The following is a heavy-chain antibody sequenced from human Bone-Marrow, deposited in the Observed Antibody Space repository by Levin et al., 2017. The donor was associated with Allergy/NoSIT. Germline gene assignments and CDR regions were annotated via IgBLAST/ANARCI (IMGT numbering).Heavy chain of an antibody. Sequence: GASVKVSCKASGGTFSSYAISWVRQAPGQGLEWMGGIIPIFGTANYAQKFQGRVTITADESTSTAYMELSSLRSEDTAVYYCARDGAPGGYSLGYYYYGMDVWGQGTTVTVSS. CDR2: IIPIFGTA. V-gene: IGHV1-69*13. CDR3: ARDGAPGGYSLGYYYYGMDV. J-gene: IGHJ6*02. D-gene: IGHD5-18*01. CDR1: GGTFSSYA.